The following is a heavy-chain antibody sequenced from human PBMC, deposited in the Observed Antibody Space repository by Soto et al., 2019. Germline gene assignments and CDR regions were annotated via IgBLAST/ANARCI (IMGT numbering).Heavy chain of an antibody. Sequence: EVHLVESGGGLGQPGGSLRLSCAASGFTFRSYWMHWVRQAPGKGLVWVSRINSDGSSTDYADSVKGRFTISRDNAKNQLYLQMNSWRAEDTAMYYCAKRETTVGNGFGMWGQGTMVTVSS. J-gene: IGHJ3*02. V-gene: IGHV3-74*01. CDR1: GFTFRSYW. CDR2: INSDGSST. D-gene: IGHD4-17*01. CDR3: AKRETTVGNGFGM.